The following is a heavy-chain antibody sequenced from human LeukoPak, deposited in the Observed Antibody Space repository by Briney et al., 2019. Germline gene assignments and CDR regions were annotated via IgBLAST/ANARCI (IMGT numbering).Heavy chain of an antibody. CDR2: ISSSGSTI. J-gene: IGHJ4*02. D-gene: IGHD3-3*01. CDR3: ARDKGVVGYDFWSGYPAGFDY. Sequence: GGSLRLSCAASGFTFSDYYMSWIRQAPGKGLEWVSYISSSGSTIYYADSVKGRFTISRDNAKNSLYLQMNSLRAEDTAVYYCARDKGVVGYDFWSGYPAGFDYWGQGTRVTVSS. CDR1: GFTFSDYY. V-gene: IGHV3-11*04.